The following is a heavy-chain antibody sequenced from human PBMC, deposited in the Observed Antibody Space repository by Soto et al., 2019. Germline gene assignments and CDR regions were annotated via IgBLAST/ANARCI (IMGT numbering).Heavy chain of an antibody. V-gene: IGHV4-38-2*01. Sequence: SENLCLTWAVSGYSISSGYYWGWIRQPPGKGLEWIGSIYHSGSTYYNPSLKSRVTISVDTSKNQFSLKLSSVTAADTAGYYFFRGSYFTQFTQYGIDVWAAALTVTLSS. CDR3: FRGSYFTQFTQYGIDV. CDR1: GYSISSGYY. J-gene: IGHJ6*02. D-gene: IGHD1-26*01. CDR2: IYHSGST.